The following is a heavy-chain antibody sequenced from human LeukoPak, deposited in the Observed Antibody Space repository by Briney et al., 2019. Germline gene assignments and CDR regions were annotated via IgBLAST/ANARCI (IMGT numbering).Heavy chain of an antibody. D-gene: IGHD2-8*01. J-gene: IGHJ4*02. CDR2: ISGDGGST. CDR1: GFTFDDYA. V-gene: IGHV3-43*02. CDR3: AKGPCTNGVCYAYYFDY. Sequence: GGSLRLSCAASGFTFDDYAMHWVRQAPGKGLEWVSLISGDGGSTYYADSVKGRFTISRDNSKNSLYLQMNSLRTEDTALYYCAKGPCTNGVCYAYYFDYWGQGTLVTVSS.